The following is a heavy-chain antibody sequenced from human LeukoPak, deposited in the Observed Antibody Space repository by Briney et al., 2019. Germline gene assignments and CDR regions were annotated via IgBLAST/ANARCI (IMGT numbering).Heavy chain of an antibody. Sequence: PGGSLRLSCAASGFNLSSYWMHWVRQAPGKGLVWVSRSSGDGRAIRYADYVKGRFTISRDDSKNTLYLQMNSLRDEDTAVYYCARDDRNGLDPWGQGTLVSVSS. J-gene: IGHJ5*02. V-gene: IGHV3-74*01. CDR1: GFNLSSYW. D-gene: IGHD1-14*01. CDR3: ARDDRNGLDP. CDR2: SSGDGRAI.